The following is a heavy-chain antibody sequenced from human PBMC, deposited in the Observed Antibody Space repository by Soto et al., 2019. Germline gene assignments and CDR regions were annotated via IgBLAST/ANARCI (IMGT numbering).Heavy chain of an antibody. CDR1: GFSFNRNG. D-gene: IGHD5-18*01. V-gene: IGHV3-33*01. Sequence: ESGGGVVQPGGSLRLSCAASGFSFNRNGMHWVRQAPGKGLEWVAVIWYDGSNKYYADPVKGRFTISRDNSKNTLYLQMNSLRGEDTAVYYCARDRGYPNAFDIWGQGTLVTVSS. CDR2: IWYDGSNK. J-gene: IGHJ3*02. CDR3: ARDRGYPNAFDI.